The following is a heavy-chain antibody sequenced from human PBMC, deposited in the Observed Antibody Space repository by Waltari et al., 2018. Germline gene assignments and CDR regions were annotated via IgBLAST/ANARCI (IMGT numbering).Heavy chain of an antibody. D-gene: IGHD3-9*01. CDR3: ATLVPRNYDILTGYPI. J-gene: IGHJ4*02. V-gene: IGHV1-24*01. CDR1: GYTLTELS. Sequence: QVQLVQSGAEVKKPGASVKVSCKVSGYTLTELSMHWVRQAPGKGLEWMGGFDPEDGETIYAQEFQGRANMTWDTSRDTAYMELSSLRSEDTAVYYCATLVPRNYDILTGYPIWGQGTLVTVSS. CDR2: FDPEDGET.